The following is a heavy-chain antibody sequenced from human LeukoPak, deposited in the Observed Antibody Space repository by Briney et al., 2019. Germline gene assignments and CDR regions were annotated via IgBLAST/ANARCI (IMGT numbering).Heavy chain of an antibody. D-gene: IGHD3-22*01. Sequence: ASVKVSCKASGGTFSRYAISWVRQAPGQGLEWMGGIIPIFGTANYAQKFQGRVTITADESSTTAYMELSGLRSEDTAVYYCATDASIYDSRGYYYLRWGQGTLVTVSS. CDR3: ATDASIYDSRGYYYLR. CDR1: GGTFSRYA. CDR2: IIPIFGTA. V-gene: IGHV1-69*13. J-gene: IGHJ4*02.